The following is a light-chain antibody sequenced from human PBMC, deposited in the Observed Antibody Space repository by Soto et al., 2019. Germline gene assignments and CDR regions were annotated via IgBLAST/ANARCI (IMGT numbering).Light chain of an antibody. CDR2: DVS. Sequence: QSALTQPRSVSGSPGQSVTISCTGTSSDVGGYNYVSWYQHHPGKAPKLMIYDVSKRPSGVPDRFSGSKSGNTASLTISGLQAEDEADYYCSSFTNIDTWVFGGGTKVTVL. CDR1: SSDVGGYNY. J-gene: IGLJ3*02. V-gene: IGLV2-11*01. CDR3: SSFTNIDTWV.